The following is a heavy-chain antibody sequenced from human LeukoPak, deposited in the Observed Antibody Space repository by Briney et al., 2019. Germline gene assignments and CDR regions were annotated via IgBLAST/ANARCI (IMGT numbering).Heavy chain of an antibody. D-gene: IGHD3-22*01. CDR1: GGSISSYY. J-gene: IGHJ4*02. Sequence: PSETLSLTCTVSGGSISSYYWSWIRQPPGKGLEWIGYIYYSGSTNYNPSLNSRVTISVDTSKNQFSLKLSSVTAADTAVYYCARVLGGYYYDSSGYYFDYWGQGTLVTVSS. V-gene: IGHV4-59*01. CDR2: IYYSGST. CDR3: ARVLGGYYYDSSGYYFDY.